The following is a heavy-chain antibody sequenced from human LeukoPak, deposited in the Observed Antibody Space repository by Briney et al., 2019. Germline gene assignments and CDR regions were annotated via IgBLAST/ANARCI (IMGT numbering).Heavy chain of an antibody. CDR3: AKGHYYGSGSLDY. D-gene: IGHD3-10*01. Sequence: PGGSLRLSCAASGFTFSGSAMHWVRQASGKGLEWVGRIRSKANSYATAYAASVKGRFTISRDDSKNTAYLQMNSLKTEDTAVYYCAKGHYYGSGSLDYWGQGTLVTVSS. CDR1: GFTFSGSA. J-gene: IGHJ4*02. CDR2: IRSKANSYAT. V-gene: IGHV3-73*01.